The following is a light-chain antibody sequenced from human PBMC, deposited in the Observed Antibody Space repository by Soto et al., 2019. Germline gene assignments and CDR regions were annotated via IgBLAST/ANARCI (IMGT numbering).Light chain of an antibody. CDR1: TSDIGTYKS. CDR2: EVR. V-gene: IGLV2-14*01. Sequence: QSALTQPASVSESPGQSITISCAGTTSDIGTYKSVSWYQQRPGNAPRLLIYEVRNRPSGISDRFSGSKSGNTASLTVSGLQTEDEADYYCSTYTNNNNIVFGGGTKLTVL. CDR3: STYTNNNNIV. J-gene: IGLJ3*02.